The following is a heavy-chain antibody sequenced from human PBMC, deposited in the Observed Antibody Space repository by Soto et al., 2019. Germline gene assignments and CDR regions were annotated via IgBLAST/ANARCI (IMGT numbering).Heavy chain of an antibody. D-gene: IGHD2-2*01. CDR1: GFTFSSYA. CDR2: ISSNGGST. CDR3: AREGHCSSTSCYPYFDY. J-gene: IGHJ4*02. V-gene: IGHV3-64*01. Sequence: GGSLRLSCAASGFTFSSYAMHWVRQAPGKGLEYVSAISSNGGSTYYANSVKGRFTISRDNSKNTLYLQMGSLRAEDMAVYYCAREGHCSSTSCYPYFDYWGQGTLVTVSS.